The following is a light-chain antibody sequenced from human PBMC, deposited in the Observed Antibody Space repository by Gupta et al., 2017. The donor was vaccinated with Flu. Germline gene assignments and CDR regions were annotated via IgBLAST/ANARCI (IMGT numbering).Light chain of an antibody. CDR3: QQRSNWPRT. V-gene: IGKV3-11*01. J-gene: IGKJ2*01. CDR1: ESVDTY. CDR2: DAS. Sequence: EIVLTQSPATLSLSPGERATLSCRASESVDTYLAWYQRKPGQAPRLVMYDASKRATGIPARFSGSGSGTDLTLTISGLQSEDFAVYYCQQRSNWPRTFGQGTKMEIK.